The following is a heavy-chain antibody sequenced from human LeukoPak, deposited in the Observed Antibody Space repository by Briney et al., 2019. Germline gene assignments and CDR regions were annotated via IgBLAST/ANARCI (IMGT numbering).Heavy chain of an antibody. D-gene: IGHD3-22*01. CDR2: IYHSGST. CDR3: ARDPSGGSGYSY. CDR1: GGSISSGGYS. J-gene: IGHJ4*02. Sequence: PSETLSLTCAVSGGSISSGGYSWSWIRQPPGKGLEWIGYIYHSGSTYYNPSLKSRVTISVDRSKNQFSLKLSSVTAADTAVYYCARDPSGGSGYSYWGQGTLVTVSS. V-gene: IGHV4-30-2*01.